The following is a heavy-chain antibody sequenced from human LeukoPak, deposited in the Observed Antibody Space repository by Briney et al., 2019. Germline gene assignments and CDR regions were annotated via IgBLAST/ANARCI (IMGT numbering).Heavy chain of an antibody. D-gene: IGHD6-13*01. CDR3: AGAAAGPYDY. CDR1: GGSFSGYY. J-gene: IGHJ4*02. CDR2: IYYSGST. V-gene: IGHV4-31*11. Sequence: SETLSLTCAVYGGSFSGYYWSWIRQHPGKGLEWIGYIYYSGSTYYNPSLKSRVTISVDTSKNQFSLKLSSVTAADTAVYYCAGAAAGPYDYWGQGTLVTVSS.